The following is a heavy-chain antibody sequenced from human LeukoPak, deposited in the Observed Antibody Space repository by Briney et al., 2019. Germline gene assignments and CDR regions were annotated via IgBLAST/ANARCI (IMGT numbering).Heavy chain of an antibody. V-gene: IGHV4-31*03. CDR2: IYFNGDT. D-gene: IGHD5-12*01. J-gene: IGHJ4*02. CDR1: GASIRSGGFY. CDR3: ARARLHSEDFSTPYYFDF. Sequence: SETLSLTCSVSGASIRSGGFYWSWLRQHPRRGLEWIGYIYFNGDTYYNPSLKSRVTISVDKSQNRFSLRVHSVTAADTAVYFCARARLHSEDFSTPYYFDFWGRGTLVTVSS.